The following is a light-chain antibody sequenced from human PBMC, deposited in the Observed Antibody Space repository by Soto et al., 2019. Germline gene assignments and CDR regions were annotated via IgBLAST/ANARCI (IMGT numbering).Light chain of an antibody. J-gene: IGLJ2*01. CDR3: YSYTSSSAVV. CDR2: EVS. V-gene: IGLV2-14*01. CDR1: SSDVGSYYY. Sequence: QSALTQPASVSGSPGQSITISCTGTSSDVGSYYYVSWYQLHPGKAPKVLIYEVSHRPSGVSDRFSCSKSGNTASLTISGLQADDEADYYCYSYTSSSAVVFCGGTKLTVL.